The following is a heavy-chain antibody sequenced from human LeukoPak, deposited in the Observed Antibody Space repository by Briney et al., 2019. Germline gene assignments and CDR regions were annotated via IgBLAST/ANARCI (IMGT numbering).Heavy chain of an antibody. CDR2: IYSSGST. J-gene: IGHJ3*02. Sequence: GGSLRLSCAASGFTLSSNYMTWVRQAPGKGLEWVSIIYSSGSTYHADSVKGRFTISRDNSKNTLYLHMNSLRDEDTAVYYCAKSCVYYDILTGYYPDAFDIWGQGTMVTVSS. CDR3: AKSCVYYDILTGYYPDAFDI. V-gene: IGHV3-53*01. D-gene: IGHD3-9*01. CDR1: GFTLSSNY.